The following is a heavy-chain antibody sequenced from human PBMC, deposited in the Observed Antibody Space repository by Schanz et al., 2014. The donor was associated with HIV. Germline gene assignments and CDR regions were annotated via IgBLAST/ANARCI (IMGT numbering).Heavy chain of an antibody. CDR3: VRDQSLWGSGYTYFDH. CDR2: MNNDVSSR. D-gene: IGHD5-12*01. CDR1: GFSFSDYW. V-gene: IGHV3-74*01. Sequence: EVQLLESGGGLVQPGGSLTLSCAASGFSFSDYWMHWVRQVPGKGLLWVSRMNNDVSSRLYADSVKGRFTISRDNSKNTLYLQMNSLRVEDTAVYHCVRDQSLWGSGYTYFDHWGQGTQVTVSS. J-gene: IGHJ4*02.